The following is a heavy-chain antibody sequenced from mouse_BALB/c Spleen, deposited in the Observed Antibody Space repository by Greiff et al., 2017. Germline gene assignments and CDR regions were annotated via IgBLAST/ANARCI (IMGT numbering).Heavy chain of an antibody. J-gene: IGHJ2*01. CDR2: IRLKSNNYAT. CDR1: GFTFSNYW. CDR3: TRRLGQYYFDY. Sequence: EVKVEESGGGLVQPGGSMKLSCVASGFTFSNYWMNWVRQSPEKGLEWVAEIRLKSNNYATHYAESVKGRFTISRDDSKSSVYLQMNNLRAEDTGIYYCTRRLGQYYFDYWGQGTTLTVSS. D-gene: IGHD4-1*01. V-gene: IGHV6-6*02.